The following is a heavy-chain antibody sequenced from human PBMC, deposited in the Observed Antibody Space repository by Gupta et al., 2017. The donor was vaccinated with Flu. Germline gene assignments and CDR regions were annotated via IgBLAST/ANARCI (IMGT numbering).Heavy chain of an antibody. CDR2: IKQDGSDQ. D-gene: IGHD4-4*01. J-gene: IGHJ5*02. CDR3: ARGSHDSKYRCFET. V-gene: IGHV3-7*01. Sequence: RHIPGKGLEWMATIKQDGSDQDYVDSVKGRFTISRDSAKNSLFLQMNGLRVEDTAIYYCARGSHDSKYRCFETWGQGTRVTVSS.